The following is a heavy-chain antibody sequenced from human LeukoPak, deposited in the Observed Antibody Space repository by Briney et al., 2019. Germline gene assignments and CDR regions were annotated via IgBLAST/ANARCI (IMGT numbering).Heavy chain of an antibody. V-gene: IGHV3-48*03. CDR1: GFTFSTYE. CDR3: AKTGSSRFDY. J-gene: IGHJ4*02. Sequence: GGSLRLSCAASGFTFSTYEINWVRQAPGKGLEWVSCISSSGGAKYYADSVKGRFTISRDNAKNSVFLQMNSLRAEDTAVYYCAKTGSSRFDYWGQGTLVTVSS. D-gene: IGHD1-26*01. CDR2: ISSSGGAK.